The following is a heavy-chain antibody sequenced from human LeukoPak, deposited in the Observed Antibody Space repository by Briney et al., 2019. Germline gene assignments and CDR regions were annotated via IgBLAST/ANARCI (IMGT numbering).Heavy chain of an antibody. CDR2: ISSGSSTI. CDR3: ARGLSMTTLTTPDCKY. CDR1: GFIFRSFE. V-gene: IGHV3-48*03. Sequence: GGSLRLSCAASGFIFRSFEMNWVCQAPGKGLEWLSYISSGSSTIYYADSVKGRFTISRDNAKNSLYLQMNNLRAEDTAVYYCARGLSMTTLTTPDCKYWGQGTLVTVSS. D-gene: IGHD4-17*01. J-gene: IGHJ4*02.